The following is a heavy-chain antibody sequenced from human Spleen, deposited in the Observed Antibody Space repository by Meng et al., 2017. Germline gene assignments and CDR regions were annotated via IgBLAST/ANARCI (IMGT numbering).Heavy chain of an antibody. CDR1: GFTFSSYA. V-gene: IGHV3-23*01. CDR2: ISVSGSST. Sequence: GGSLRLSCAASGFTFSSYAMNWVRQAPGKGLEWVSGISVSGSSTYYADSVKGRFTISRDSSTNTLFLQMNSLRAEDTAVYYCARDLGYCSDGSCYPVPSFDYWGQGTLVTVSS. D-gene: IGHD2-15*01. CDR3: ARDLGYCSDGSCYPVPSFDY. J-gene: IGHJ4*02.